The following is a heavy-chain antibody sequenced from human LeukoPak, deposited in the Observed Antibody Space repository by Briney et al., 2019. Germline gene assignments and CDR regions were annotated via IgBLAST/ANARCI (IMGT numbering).Heavy chain of an antibody. Sequence: GESLKISCKGSGYSFTGYWTGWVRQMPGKGLEWMGIIYPGDSDTRYSPSFQGQVTISADKSISTAYLQWSSLKASDTAMYYCIAAAGQWAFDIWGQGTMVTVSS. V-gene: IGHV5-51*01. D-gene: IGHD6-13*01. CDR1: GYSFTGYW. CDR3: IAAAGQWAFDI. J-gene: IGHJ3*02. CDR2: IYPGDSDT.